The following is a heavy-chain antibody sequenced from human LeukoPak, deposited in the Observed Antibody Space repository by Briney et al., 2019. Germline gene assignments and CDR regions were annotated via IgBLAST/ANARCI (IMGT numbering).Heavy chain of an antibody. Sequence: GESLKISCKGSGYSFTSYWIGWVRQMPGKGLEWMGIIYPGDSDTRYSPSFQGQVTISADNPISTAYLQWSSLKASDTAMYYCARVRRQWLAAYYFDYWGQGTLVTVSS. CDR3: ARVRRQWLAAYYFDY. CDR1: GYSFTSYW. D-gene: IGHD6-19*01. J-gene: IGHJ4*02. CDR2: IYPGDSDT. V-gene: IGHV5-51*04.